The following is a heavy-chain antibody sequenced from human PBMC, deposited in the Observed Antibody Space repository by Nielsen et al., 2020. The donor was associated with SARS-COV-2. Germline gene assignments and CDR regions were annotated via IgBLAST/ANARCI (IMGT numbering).Heavy chain of an antibody. CDR2: ISWNSGSI. Sequence: PLRLSCAASGFTSDDYAMHWVRQAPGKGLEWVSGISWNSGSIGYADSVKGRFTISRDNAKNSLYLQMNSLRAEDTALYYCIGGGGSGAFDIWGQGTMVTVSS. D-gene: IGHD2-15*01. CDR1: GFTSDDYA. V-gene: IGHV3-9*02. CDR3: IGGGGSGAFDI. J-gene: IGHJ3*02.